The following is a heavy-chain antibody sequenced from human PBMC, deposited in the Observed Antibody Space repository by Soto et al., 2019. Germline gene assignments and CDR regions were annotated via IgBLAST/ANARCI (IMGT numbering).Heavy chain of an antibody. CDR3: ARSLGSSSWYDY. J-gene: IGHJ4*02. CDR1: GYTFSSYG. Sequence: QVQLVQSGAEVKKPGASVKVSCKASGYTFSSYGISWVRQAPGQGLQWVGWISAYNGNTNYAQKLQGRVTRTRDTSTTTAYMELRSLRSDDTAVYYCARSLGSSSWYDYWGQGTLVTVSS. V-gene: IGHV1-18*01. D-gene: IGHD6-13*01. CDR2: ISAYNGNT.